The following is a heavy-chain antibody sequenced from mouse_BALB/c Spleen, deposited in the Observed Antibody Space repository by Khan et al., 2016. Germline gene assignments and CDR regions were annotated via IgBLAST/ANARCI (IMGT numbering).Heavy chain of an antibody. V-gene: IGHV3-2*02. D-gene: IGHD2-14*01. CDR3: ARWVRNTLVY. J-gene: IGHJ4*01. Sequence: EVQLQESGPGLVKPSQSLSLTCTVTGYSITSDYAWNWIRQFAGNKLEWMGYISYSGNTKYNPSLESRISITRDTSKNQFFLQLNSVPTEDTGTYYLARWVRNTLVYWGQGTSVTVSS. CDR2: ISYSGNT. CDR1: GYSITSDYA.